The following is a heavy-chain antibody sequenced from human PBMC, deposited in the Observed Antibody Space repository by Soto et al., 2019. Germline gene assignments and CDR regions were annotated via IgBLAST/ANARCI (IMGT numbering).Heavy chain of an antibody. D-gene: IGHD3-3*01. Sequence: EVQVVESGGGLVQPGGSLRLSCAASGFTFSSYWMTWVRQAPGKGLEWVANIKQDGSEKYYVDSVKGRFTISRDNAKNSMYVQMNSLRAEDTAVYYCARGYGLHDYWGQGTLVTVSS. CDR3: ARGYGLHDY. CDR2: IKQDGSEK. CDR1: GFTFSSYW. J-gene: IGHJ4*02. V-gene: IGHV3-7*01.